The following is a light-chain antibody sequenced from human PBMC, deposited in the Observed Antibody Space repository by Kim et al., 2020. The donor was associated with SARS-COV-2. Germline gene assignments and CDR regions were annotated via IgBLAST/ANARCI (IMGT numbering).Light chain of an antibody. Sequence: QSALTQPPSVSGAPGQSVTISCTGSGSNIGAGYAVNWYQQLPGAAPKLLIYGNNNRPSGVPDRFSGSKSVTSASLTITGLQTEDEADYYCHSYDNRLEVFVTGTKVTV. V-gene: IGLV1-40*01. CDR1: GSNIGAGYA. CDR2: GNN. CDR3: HSYDNRLEV. J-gene: IGLJ1*01.